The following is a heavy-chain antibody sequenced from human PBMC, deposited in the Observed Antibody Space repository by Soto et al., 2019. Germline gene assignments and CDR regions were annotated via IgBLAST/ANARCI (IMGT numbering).Heavy chain of an antibody. CDR2: SSNSGTYT. CDR3: ARSGDNYNVLDY. CDR1: GFKVNDYY. Sequence: PGGSLRLSCAASGFKVNDYYMSWIRQAPGKGLEWLSYSSNSGTYTRYADSVKGRFSISRDNAKKSLFLQINSLRGEDSATYYCARSGDNYNVLDYWGQGTRSPSPQ. J-gene: IGHJ4*02. V-gene: IGHV3-11*06. D-gene: IGHD3-10*02.